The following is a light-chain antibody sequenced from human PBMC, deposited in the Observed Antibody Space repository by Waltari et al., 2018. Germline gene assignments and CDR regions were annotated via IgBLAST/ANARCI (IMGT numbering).Light chain of an antibody. Sequence: SYELTQPLSVSVALGQTARLTCGGNNIGRKNVHWYPQKPGQAPVLVIYRDSNRPSGIPERFSGSNSGNTATLTISRAQAGDEADFYCQVWDSNTAVFGGGTKLTVL. J-gene: IGLJ2*01. CDR2: RDS. CDR3: QVWDSNTAV. CDR1: NIGRKN. V-gene: IGLV3-9*01.